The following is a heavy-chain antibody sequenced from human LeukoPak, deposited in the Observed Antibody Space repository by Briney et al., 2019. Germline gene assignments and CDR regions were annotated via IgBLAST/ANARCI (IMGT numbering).Heavy chain of an antibody. V-gene: IGHV3-30*04. CDR3: ARDFGGDLSMDV. J-gene: IGHJ6*02. CDR1: GFTFSSYA. CDR2: ISYDGSNK. Sequence: GSLRLSCAASGFTFSSYAMHWVRQAPGKGLEWVAVISYDGSNKYYADSVKGRFTISRDNSKNTLYLQMNSLRAEDTAVYYCARDFGGDLSMDVWGQGTTVTVSS. D-gene: IGHD2-21*01.